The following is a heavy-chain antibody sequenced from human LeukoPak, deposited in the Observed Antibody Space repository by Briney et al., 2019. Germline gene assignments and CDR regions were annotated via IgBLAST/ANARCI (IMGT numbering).Heavy chain of an antibody. J-gene: IGHJ5*02. CDR3: ARGYCSSTSCYTSNNWFDP. CDR1: GGSISSGGYY. V-gene: IGHV4-31*03. CDR2: IYYSGST. Sequence: SETLSLTCTVSGGSISSGGYYWSWIRQHPGKGLEWIGYIYYSGSTYYNPFLKSRVTISVDTSKNQFSLKLSSVTAADTAVYYCARGYCSSTSCYTSNNWFDPRGQGTLVTVSS. D-gene: IGHD2-2*02.